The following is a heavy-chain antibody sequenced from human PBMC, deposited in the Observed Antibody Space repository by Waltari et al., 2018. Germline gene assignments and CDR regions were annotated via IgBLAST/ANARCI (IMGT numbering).Heavy chain of an antibody. Sequence: QVQLVQSGAEVKKPGASVKVSCKASGYTFTGYYMHWVRQAPGQGLEWMGRINPNSGGTNYAQKFQGRVTMTRDTSISTAYMELSRLRSDDTAVYYCATRVHPGVVVINWYFDLWGRGTLVTVSS. V-gene: IGHV1-2*06. CDR1: GYTFTGYY. D-gene: IGHD3-22*01. CDR3: ATRVHPGVVVINWYFDL. CDR2: INPNSGGT. J-gene: IGHJ2*01.